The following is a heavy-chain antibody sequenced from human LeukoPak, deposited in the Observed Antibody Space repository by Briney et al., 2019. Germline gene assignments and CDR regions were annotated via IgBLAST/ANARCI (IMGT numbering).Heavy chain of an antibody. J-gene: IGHJ4*02. CDR2: ISYDGSNK. CDR3: AKAYGYCTTTSCSHEEFDY. V-gene: IGHV3-30*18. D-gene: IGHD2-2*01. Sequence: GRSLRLSCAASGFTFSSSGMHWVRQAPGKGLEWVAVISYDGSNKYYADSVKGRFTISRDNSKNTLYLQMNSLRAEDTAVYYCAKAYGYCTTTSCSHEEFDYWGQGTLVTVSS. CDR1: GFTFSSSG.